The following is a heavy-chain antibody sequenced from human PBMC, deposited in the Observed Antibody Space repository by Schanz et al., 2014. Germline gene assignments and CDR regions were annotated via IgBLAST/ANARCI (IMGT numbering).Heavy chain of an antibody. V-gene: IGHV3-21*01. CDR3: ARVLGGDEGLDQ. D-gene: IGHD4-17*01. CDR2: ITASGDYM. J-gene: IGHJ4*02. CDR1: GFSFGDFW. Sequence: VQLVESGGGVVQPGGSLRLSCAVSGFSFGDFWMNWVRQAPGKGLEWVSSITASGDYMHYADSVKGRFTISRDNPKNSLCLQMNSLRAEDTALYYCARVLGGDEGLDQWGQGTLVTVSS.